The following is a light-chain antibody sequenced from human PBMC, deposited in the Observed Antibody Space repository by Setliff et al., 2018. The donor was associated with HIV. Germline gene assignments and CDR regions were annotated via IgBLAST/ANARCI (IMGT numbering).Light chain of an antibody. CDR3: AAWDDSLSGQV. CDR1: SSNIGINY. J-gene: IGLJ1*01. CDR2: RNN. Sequence: QSVLTQPPSASVSPGQRVTISCSGSSSNIGINYVYWYQQLPGTAPKLLIYRNNQRPSGVPDRFCGSKSGTSASLAISGLRSEDEADYYCAAWDDSLSGQVFGTGTKVTVL. V-gene: IGLV1-47*01.